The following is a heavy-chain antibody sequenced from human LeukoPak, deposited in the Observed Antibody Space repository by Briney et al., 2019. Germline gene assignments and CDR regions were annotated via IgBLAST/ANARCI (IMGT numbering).Heavy chain of an antibody. CDR1: GGSISSYY. V-gene: IGHV4-59*01. CDR2: IYYSGST. J-gene: IGHJ6*02. Sequence: PSETLSLTCTVSGGSISSYYWSWIRQPPGKGLEWIGYIYYSGSTNYNPSLKSRVTISVDTSKNQFSLKLSSATAADTAVYYCARGTNWAYYGMDVWGQGTTVTVSS. CDR3: ARGTNWAYYGMDV. D-gene: IGHD2-2*01.